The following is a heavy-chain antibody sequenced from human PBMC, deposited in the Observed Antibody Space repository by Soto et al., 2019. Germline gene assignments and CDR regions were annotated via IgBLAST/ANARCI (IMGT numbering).Heavy chain of an antibody. CDR2: IYHSGST. CDR3: ACPSGSSSLSLGY. V-gene: IGHV4-30-2*01. J-gene: IGHJ4*02. Sequence: QLQLQESGSGLVKPSQTLSLTCAVSGGSISSGGYSWSWIRQPPGKGLEWIGYIYHSGSTYYNPSPKGGVPISLDRSKDPFSLKRRSAPAAASAVYYCACPSGSSSLSLGYWGQGTLVTVSS. D-gene: IGHD3-10*01. CDR1: GGSISSGGYS.